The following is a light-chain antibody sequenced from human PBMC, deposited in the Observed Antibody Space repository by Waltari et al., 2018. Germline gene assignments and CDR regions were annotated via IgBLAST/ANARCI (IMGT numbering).Light chain of an antibody. Sequence: EILWSQSPDTLSVSPGDRATLSCSDSQSVGSLLAWYQQKPGLAPRLVIHDASNRATDFPARFSGSGSGTDFTLTISSLEPEDFAVYYCQQRWSLPLTFGGGTRVELK. CDR3: QQRWSLPLT. CDR2: DAS. CDR1: QSVGSL. V-gene: IGKV3-11*01. J-gene: IGKJ4*01.